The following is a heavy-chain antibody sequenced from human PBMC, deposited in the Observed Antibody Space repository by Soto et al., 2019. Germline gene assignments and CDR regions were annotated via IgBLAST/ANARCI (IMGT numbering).Heavy chain of an antibody. D-gene: IGHD1-1*01. V-gene: IGHV4-31*03. J-gene: IGHJ4*02. Sequence: QVQLQESGPGLVTPSQPLSLTCTVSGGSISSGGTGSYWTWIRQLPGKGLEWIGYIYYTGNTYYNPSLKSRPTISIDTSENQFSLKLTSVTAADTAVYFCASGHDAYKVRYWGQGTLVTVSS. CDR3: ASGHDAYKVRY. CDR2: IYYTGNT. CDR1: GGSISSGGTGSY.